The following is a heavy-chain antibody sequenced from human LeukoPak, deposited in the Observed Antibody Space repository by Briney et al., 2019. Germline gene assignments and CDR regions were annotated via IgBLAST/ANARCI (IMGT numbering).Heavy chain of an antibody. J-gene: IGHJ4*02. CDR3: ASSGYSSY. D-gene: IGHD3-22*01. Sequence: GGSLRLSCAASGFTFSSYAMHWVRPAPGKGLERVAVISYDGRNKSYADSVKGRFTISRDTSKNTLYLQMNSLRAEDTAVYYCASSGYSSYWGQGTLVTVSS. V-gene: IGHV3-30*04. CDR2: ISYDGRNK. CDR1: GFTFSSYA.